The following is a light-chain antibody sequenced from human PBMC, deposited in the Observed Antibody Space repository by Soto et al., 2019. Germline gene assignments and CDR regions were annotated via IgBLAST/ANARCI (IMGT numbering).Light chain of an antibody. Sequence: QSVLTQPPSVSGAPGQRVTISCTGSSSNIGAGYDVHWYQQLPGTAPKLLIYGNSNRPSGVPDRFSGSKSGTSASLAITGLQADDEADYYCQSYDSSLSGDVFGTGNKVTVL. CDR2: GNS. CDR1: SSNIGAGYD. V-gene: IGLV1-40*01. J-gene: IGLJ1*01. CDR3: QSYDSSLSGDV.